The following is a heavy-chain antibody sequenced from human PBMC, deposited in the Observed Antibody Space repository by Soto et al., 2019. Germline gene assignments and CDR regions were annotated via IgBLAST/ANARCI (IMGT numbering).Heavy chain of an antibody. CDR2: ISWNSGSI. D-gene: IGHD5-12*01. CDR3: AKDMGYDLSPLGYFDY. V-gene: IGHV3-9*01. J-gene: IGHJ4*02. CDR1: GFTFDDYA. Sequence: PGGSLRLSCAASGFTFDDYAMHWVRQAPGKGLEWVSGISWNSGSIGYADSVKGRFTISRDNAKNSLYLQMNSLRSEDTALYYCAKDMGYDLSPLGYFDYWGQ.